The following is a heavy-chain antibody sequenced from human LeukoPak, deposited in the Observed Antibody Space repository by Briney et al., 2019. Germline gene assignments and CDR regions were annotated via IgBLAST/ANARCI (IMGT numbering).Heavy chain of an antibody. V-gene: IGHV4-31*03. CDR3: ARARAGEMATSFDY. CDR1: GGSISSGGYY. J-gene: IGHJ4*02. Sequence: SETLSLTCTVSGGSISSGGYYWSWIRQPLGKVLGWIRYIYYSGSTYYNPSLKSRVTISVDTSKNQFSLKLSSVTAADTAVYYCARARAGEMATSFDYWGQGTLVTVSS. D-gene: IGHD5-24*01. CDR2: IYYSGST.